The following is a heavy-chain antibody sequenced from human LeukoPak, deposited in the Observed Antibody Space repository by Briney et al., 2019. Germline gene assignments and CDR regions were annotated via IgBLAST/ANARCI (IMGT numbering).Heavy chain of an antibody. Sequence: ASVRVSCKATSRISWVRQAPGQGLEWMGWVGTYGGDTYYAQKFQGRITVTTDTSTSTVYMELRNLRSDDTAVYYCARDLWNFYDDSGYNRDFDSWGQGTLVTVSS. V-gene: IGHV1-18*01. CDR3: ARDLWNFYDDSGYNRDFDS. J-gene: IGHJ5*01. D-gene: IGHD3-22*01. CDR2: VGTYGGDT. CDR1: TSR.